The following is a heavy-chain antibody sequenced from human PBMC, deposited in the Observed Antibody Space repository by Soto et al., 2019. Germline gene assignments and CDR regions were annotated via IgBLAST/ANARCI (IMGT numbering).Heavy chain of an antibody. Sequence: QVQLVQSGAEVKKPGASVKVSCKASGYTFTSYDINWVRQATGQGLEWMGWMNPNSGNTGYAQKFQGRATMTRNTSISIAYMELSRLGSEDTAVYYCARGLLWFWEDGMDVWGQGTTVTVSS. CDR2: MNPNSGNT. J-gene: IGHJ6*02. CDR3: ARGLLWFWEDGMDV. D-gene: IGHD3-10*01. CDR1: GYTFTSYD. V-gene: IGHV1-8*01.